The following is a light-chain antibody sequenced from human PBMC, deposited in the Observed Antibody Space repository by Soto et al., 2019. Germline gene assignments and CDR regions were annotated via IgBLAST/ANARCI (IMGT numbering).Light chain of an antibody. V-gene: IGKV3-15*01. CDR2: DAS. J-gene: IGKJ5*01. CDR3: QQYNNWPLT. Sequence: EIVMTQSPVTLSVSPGERATLSCRASQSISSNLAWYQQKPGQVPSLLIYDASTRATGVPARFSGSDSGTEFNLTISSLQSEDFAVYYCQQYNNWPLTFGQGTRL. CDR1: QSISSN.